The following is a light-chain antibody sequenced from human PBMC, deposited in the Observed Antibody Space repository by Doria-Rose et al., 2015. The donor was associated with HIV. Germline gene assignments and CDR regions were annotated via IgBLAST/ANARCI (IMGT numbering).Light chain of an antibody. J-gene: IGKJ1*01. CDR1: QTVSTY. CDR3: QQTYSSPPWT. Sequence: RVTITCRASQTVSTYFNWFQQEPGKAPKLLIYAASRLQSGVPSRFSGSGSGTDFTLTISGLRPGDFATYYCQQTYSSPPWTFGQGTKVEMK. CDR2: AAS. V-gene: IGKV1-39*01.